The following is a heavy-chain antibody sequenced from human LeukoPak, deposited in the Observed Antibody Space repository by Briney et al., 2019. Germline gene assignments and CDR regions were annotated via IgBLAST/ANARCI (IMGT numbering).Heavy chain of an antibody. CDR3: AVMVRGVTFDY. D-gene: IGHD3-10*01. V-gene: IGHV3-7*01. CDR2: IKQDGSEK. CDR1: GFTFSSYW. Sequence: GGSLRLSCAASGFTFSSYWMSWVRQAPGKGLEWVANIKQDGSEKYYVDSVKGRFTISRDNAKNSLYLQMNSLRAEDTAVYYCAVMVRGVTFDYWGQGTLVTVSS. J-gene: IGHJ4*02.